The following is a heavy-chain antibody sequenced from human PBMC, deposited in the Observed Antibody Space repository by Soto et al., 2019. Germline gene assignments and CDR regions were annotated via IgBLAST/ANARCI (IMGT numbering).Heavy chain of an antibody. J-gene: IGHJ5*02. CDR3: ARRVRAYIAAAGKTYNWFDP. V-gene: IGHV1-8*01. CDR2: MNPNSGNT. Sequence: ASVKVSCKASGYTFTSYDINWVRQATGQGLEWMGWMNPNSGNTGYAQKFQGRVTMTRNTSISTAYMELSSLRSEDTAVYYCARRVRAYIAAAGKTYNWFDPWGQGTLVTVSS. D-gene: IGHD6-13*01. CDR1: GYTFTSYD.